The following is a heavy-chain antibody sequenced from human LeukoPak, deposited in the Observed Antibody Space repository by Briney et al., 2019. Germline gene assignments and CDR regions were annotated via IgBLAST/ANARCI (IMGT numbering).Heavy chain of an antibody. CDR1: GGTFSSYA. CDR2: IIPIFGTA. Sequence: SVKVSCKAFGGTFSSYAISWVRQAPGQGLEWMGGIIPIFGTANYAQKFQGRVTITADESTSTAYMELSSLRSEDTAVYYCARGREVIVPSTPHLYYYYGMDVWGQGTMVTVSS. J-gene: IGHJ6*02. CDR3: ARGREVIVPSTPHLYYYYGMDV. D-gene: IGHD2/OR15-2a*01. V-gene: IGHV1-69*13.